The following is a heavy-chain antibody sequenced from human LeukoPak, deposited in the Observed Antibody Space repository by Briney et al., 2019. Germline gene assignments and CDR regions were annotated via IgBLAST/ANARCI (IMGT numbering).Heavy chain of an antibody. Sequence: GSLRLSCAASGFTFSNYEMNWIRQAPGKGLEWIPYISNSGNTKYYADSVKGRFSISRDNANNSVYLQMNNLRAEDTAVYYCAAVIDYWGQGTLVTVSS. CDR2: ISNSGNTK. J-gene: IGHJ4*02. CDR3: AAVIDY. V-gene: IGHV3-48*03. CDR1: GFTFSNYE.